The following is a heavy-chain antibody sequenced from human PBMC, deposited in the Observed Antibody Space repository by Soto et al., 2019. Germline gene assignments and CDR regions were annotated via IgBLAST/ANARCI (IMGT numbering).Heavy chain of an antibody. V-gene: IGHV4-31*03. Sequence: SETLSLTCTVSGGSISSGGYYWSWIRQHPGKGLEWIGYIHYYGSTYYNPSLKSRVTISVDTSKNQFSLKLSSVTAADTAVYYCARVCGGDCHYGMDVWGQGTTVTVSS. D-gene: IGHD2-21*02. CDR1: GGSISSGGYY. CDR3: ARVCGGDCHYGMDV. J-gene: IGHJ6*02. CDR2: IHYYGST.